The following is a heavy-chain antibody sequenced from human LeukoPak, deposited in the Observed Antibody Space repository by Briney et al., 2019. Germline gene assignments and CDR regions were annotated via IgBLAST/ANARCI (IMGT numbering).Heavy chain of an antibody. J-gene: IGHJ3*01. CDR2: LTNSGNTT. CDR3: AKDREPHYPWPGDAFDL. Sequence: GGSLRLSCAASGFTFSSYWMHWVRQAPGKGLEWVSSLTNSGNTTHYAHSVKGRFTISRDNSNNTLYLQLSSLRAEDTAVYFCAKDREPHYPWPGDAFDLWGQGTMVTVS. V-gene: IGHV3-23*01. CDR1: GFTFSSYW. D-gene: IGHD1-14*01.